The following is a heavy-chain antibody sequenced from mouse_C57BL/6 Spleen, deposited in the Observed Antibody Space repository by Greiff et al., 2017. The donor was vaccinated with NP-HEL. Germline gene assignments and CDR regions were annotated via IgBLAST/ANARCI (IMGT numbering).Heavy chain of an antibody. J-gene: IGHJ2*01. CDR3: ARDPDGLRSPFDY. CDR1: GFTFSSYA. D-gene: IGHD1-1*01. CDR2: ISDGGSYT. Sequence: EVKVVESGGGLVKPGGSLKLSCAASGFTFSSYAMSWVRQTPEKRLEWVATISDGGSYTYYPDNVKGRFTISRDNAKNNLYLQMSHLKSEDTAMYYCARDPDGLRSPFDYWGQGTTLTVSS. V-gene: IGHV5-4*01.